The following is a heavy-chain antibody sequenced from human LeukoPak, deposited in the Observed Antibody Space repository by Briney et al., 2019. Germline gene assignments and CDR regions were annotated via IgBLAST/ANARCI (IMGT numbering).Heavy chain of an antibody. Sequence: GGSLRLSCAASGFTFSNYWMSWVRQAPGKGLEWVANIKQDGSEKYYVDSVKGRFTISRDNAKNSLYLQMNSLRAEDTAVYYCARRIVGATSGGDYWGQGTLVTVSS. V-gene: IGHV3-7*01. J-gene: IGHJ4*02. CDR2: IKQDGSEK. D-gene: IGHD1-26*01. CDR3: ARRIVGATSGGDY. CDR1: GFTFSNYW.